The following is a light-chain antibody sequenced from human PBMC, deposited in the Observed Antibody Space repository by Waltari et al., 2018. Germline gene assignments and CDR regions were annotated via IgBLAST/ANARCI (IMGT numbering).Light chain of an antibody. V-gene: IGKV3-20*01. J-gene: IGKJ1*01. CDR2: GAT. CDR1: QSISRY. Sequence: IMLTQSPGTLSLSPGERATLSCRASQSISRYLAWYQQKPGQAPRLLIYGATTRATGVPHRFSGSGSGTDVSLTFSGLEAEDSAVYYCQHHFRLPATFGQGTKVEIK. CDR3: QHHFRLPAT.